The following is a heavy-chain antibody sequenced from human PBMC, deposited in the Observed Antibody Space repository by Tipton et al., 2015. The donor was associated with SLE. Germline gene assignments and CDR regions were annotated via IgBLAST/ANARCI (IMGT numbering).Heavy chain of an antibody. D-gene: IGHD1-7*01. V-gene: IGHV4-39*07. Sequence: TLSLTCSVSGGSISSSGYYWGWIRQPPGKGLEWIGSFFYGESTYYYNPSLKSRITMFLDTSKNQFSLSLSSVTAADTAMYYCARETLTGTITFWGQGTLVTVSS. CDR1: GGSISSSGYY. CDR2: FFYGESTY. CDR3: ARETLTGTITF. J-gene: IGHJ1*01.